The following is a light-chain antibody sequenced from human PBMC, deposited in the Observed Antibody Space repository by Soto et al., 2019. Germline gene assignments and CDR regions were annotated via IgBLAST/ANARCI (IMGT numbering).Light chain of an antibody. Sequence: DIVVTQSPAPLSLSPGERATLSCRASESVSTNLAWYQQKPGPPPRLLIYDASNKATGIPARVSGSGSAIDFTLTISHLEPEEFAVYYLQKRSHSQPWTFGQGTKVAVK. CDR2: DAS. CDR1: ESVSTN. V-gene: IGKV3-11*01. CDR3: QKRSHSQPWT. J-gene: IGKJ1*01.